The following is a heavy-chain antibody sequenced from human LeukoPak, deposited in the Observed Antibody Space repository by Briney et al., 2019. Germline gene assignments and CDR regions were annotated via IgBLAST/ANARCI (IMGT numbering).Heavy chain of an antibody. V-gene: IGHV4-4*07. J-gene: IGHJ4*02. CDR3: ARTYSSGWVFFDY. CDR2: IYTSGST. CDR1: GGPISRYY. Sequence: PSETLSLTCTVSGGPISRYYWSWIRQPAGKGLEWIGRIYTSGSTNYNTSRKSRVTMSVDTSKNQFYLKLSSVTAADTAVYYCARTYSSGWVFFDYWGQGTLVTVSS. D-gene: IGHD6-19*01.